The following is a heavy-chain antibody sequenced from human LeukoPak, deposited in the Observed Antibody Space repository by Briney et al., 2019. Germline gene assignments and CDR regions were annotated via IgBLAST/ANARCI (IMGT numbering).Heavy chain of an antibody. CDR3: ARANYYDTSGYSRGAFDI. J-gene: IGHJ3*02. V-gene: IGHV4-34*12. D-gene: IGHD3-22*01. CDR2: IIHSGTT. Sequence: SETLSLTCAVYGASLSGYSWSWIRQPPGKGLEWIGEIIHSGTTNYNPSLKSRVTISLDTSKNQFSLKLNSVTAADTAVYYCARANYYDTSGYSRGAFDIWGQGTMVTVSS. CDR1: GASLSGYS.